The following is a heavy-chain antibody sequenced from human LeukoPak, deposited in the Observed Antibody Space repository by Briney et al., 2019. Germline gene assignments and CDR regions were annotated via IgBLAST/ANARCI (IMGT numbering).Heavy chain of an antibody. V-gene: IGHV3-7*02. CDR3: ALLRGGNY. D-gene: IGHD3-10*01. Sequence: GGSLRLSCAASGFTFSSYLMTWVRQAPGKGLEWVATINQDGSDKYYVDSVKGRFTISRDNAQNSLHLQMNSPRVEDTAVYYCALLRGGNYWGQGTLVTVSS. CDR2: INQDGSDK. J-gene: IGHJ4*02. CDR1: GFTFSSYL.